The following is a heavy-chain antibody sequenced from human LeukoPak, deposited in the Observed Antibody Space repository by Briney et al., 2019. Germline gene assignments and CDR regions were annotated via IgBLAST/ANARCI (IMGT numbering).Heavy chain of an antibody. D-gene: IGHD1-1*01. Sequence: SETLSLTCTVSGGSISSSSYYWGWIRQPPGKGLEWIGSIYYSGSTYYNPSLKSRVTISVDTSKNQFSLKLSSVTAADTAVYYCARAKTGTTPFGYWGQGTLVTVSS. CDR1: GGSISSSSYY. CDR2: IYYSGST. J-gene: IGHJ4*02. CDR3: ARAKTGTTPFGY. V-gene: IGHV4-39*07.